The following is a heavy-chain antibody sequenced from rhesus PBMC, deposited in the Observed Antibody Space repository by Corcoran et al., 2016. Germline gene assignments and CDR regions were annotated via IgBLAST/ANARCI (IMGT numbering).Heavy chain of an antibody. Sequence: QVQLQESGPGLVKPSETLSLTCAVSGGSFRSYWWNWIRQPPGKGLEWIGEINGYSGSTTYTPSLRSLVTISKDVSKNQFSLKLTSVTAADTAVYYCTSPVRYRFDVWGPGVLVSVSS. CDR3: TSPVRYRFDV. V-gene: IGHV4-80*01. D-gene: IGHD3-9*01. CDR2: INGYSGST. J-gene: IGHJ5-1*01. CDR1: GGSFRSYW.